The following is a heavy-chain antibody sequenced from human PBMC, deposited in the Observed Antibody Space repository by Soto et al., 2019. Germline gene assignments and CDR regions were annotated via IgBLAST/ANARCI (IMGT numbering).Heavy chain of an antibody. J-gene: IGHJ4*02. V-gene: IGHV3-11*06. CDR1: GFTFSDYF. Sequence: GGSLRLSCAASGFTFSDYFMSWIRQAPGKGLEWVSFISGSSDNIKYADSVKGRFTISRDNAKNSLYLQMNNLRAEDTAVYYCARESEDLTSNFDYWGQGTLVTVSS. CDR2: ISGSSDNI. CDR3: ARESEDLTSNFDY.